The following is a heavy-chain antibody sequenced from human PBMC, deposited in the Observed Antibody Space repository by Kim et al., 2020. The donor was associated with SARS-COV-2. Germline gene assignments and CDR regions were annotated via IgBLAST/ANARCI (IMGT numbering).Heavy chain of an antibody. CDR3: AREYCSSTSCHSLAFDI. CDR1: GFTFSSYA. CDR2: ISYDGSNK. J-gene: IGHJ3*02. V-gene: IGHV3-30-3*01. Sequence: GGSLRLSCAASGFTFSSYAMHWVRQAPGKGLEWVAVISYDGSNKYYADSVKGRFTISRDNSKNTLYLQMNSLRAEDTAVYYCAREYCSSTSCHSLAFDIWVQGTMVTVSS. D-gene: IGHD2-2*01.